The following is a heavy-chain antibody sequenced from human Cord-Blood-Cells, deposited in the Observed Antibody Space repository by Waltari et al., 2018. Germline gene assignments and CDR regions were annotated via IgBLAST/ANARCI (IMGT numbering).Heavy chain of an antibody. CDR1: GFTFSSYW. V-gene: IGHV3-7*01. CDR3: ARGRSSFFDY. CDR2: IKQDGSEK. Sequence: EVQLVESGGGLVQPGGSLRLSCAAYGFTFSSYWTSWVRQAPGKGLEWVANIKQDGSEKYYVDSVKGRFTISRDNAKNSLYLQMNSLRAEDTAVYYCARGRSSFFDYWGQGTLVTVSS. D-gene: IGHD6-6*01. J-gene: IGHJ4*02.